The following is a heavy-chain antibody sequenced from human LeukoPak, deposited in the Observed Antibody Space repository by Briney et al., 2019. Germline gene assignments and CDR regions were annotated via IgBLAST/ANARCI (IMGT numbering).Heavy chain of an antibody. J-gene: IGHJ5*02. CDR3: ARQRLKWDWFDP. CDR1: GGSISSYY. CDR2: IYYSGST. Sequence: SETLSLTCTVSGGSISSYYWSWIRQPPGKGLEWIGYIYYSGSTNYNPSLKSRVTISVDTSKNQFSLRVSSVTAADTAVYYCARQRLKWDWFDPWGQGTLVTVSS. D-gene: IGHD5-12*01. V-gene: IGHV4-59*08.